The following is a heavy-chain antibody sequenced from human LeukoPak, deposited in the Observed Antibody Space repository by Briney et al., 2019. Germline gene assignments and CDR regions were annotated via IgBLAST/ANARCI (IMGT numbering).Heavy chain of an antibody. CDR2: INHSGST. D-gene: IGHD2/OR15-2a*01. CDR3: ARLTPTTLSLYYYYMDV. Sequence: SETLSLTCAVYGGSFSGYYWRWIRQPPGKGLEWIGEINHSGSTNYNPSLKSRVTISVDTSKNQFSLKLSSVTAADTAVYYCARLTPTTLSLYYYYMDVWGKGTTVTASS. J-gene: IGHJ6*03. V-gene: IGHV4-34*01. CDR1: GGSFSGYY.